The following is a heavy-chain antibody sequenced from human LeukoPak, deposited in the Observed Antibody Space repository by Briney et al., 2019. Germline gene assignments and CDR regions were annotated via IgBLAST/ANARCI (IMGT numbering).Heavy chain of an antibody. D-gene: IGHD5-12*01. J-gene: IGHJ4*02. CDR3: ARDLGPGHSGYDAFDY. Sequence: PGGSLRLSCAASGFTFSSYEMNWVRQAPGKGLEWVSYVSSSGSTIYYADSVKGRFTISRDNAKNSLYLQMNSLRAEDTAVYYCARDLGPGHSGYDAFDYWGQGTLVTVSS. V-gene: IGHV3-48*03. CDR1: GFTFSSYE. CDR2: VSSSGSTI.